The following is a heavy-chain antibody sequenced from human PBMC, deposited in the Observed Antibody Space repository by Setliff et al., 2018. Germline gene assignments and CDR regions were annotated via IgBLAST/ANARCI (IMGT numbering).Heavy chain of an antibody. Sequence: PGGSLRLSCAASGFTFSSYSMNWVRQAPGKGLEWVSYMSSSSSTIYYADSVKGRFTISRDNAKNSLYLQMNSLRAEDTAVYYCARDRGSGSYFLRYFDYWGQGTLVTVSS. V-gene: IGHV3-48*01. CDR1: GFTFSSYS. D-gene: IGHD1-26*01. CDR2: MSSSSSTI. CDR3: ARDRGSGSYFLRYFDY. J-gene: IGHJ4*02.